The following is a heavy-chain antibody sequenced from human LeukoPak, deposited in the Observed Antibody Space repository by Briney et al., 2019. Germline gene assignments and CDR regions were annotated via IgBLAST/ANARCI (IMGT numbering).Heavy chain of an antibody. CDR1: GGTFSSYA. D-gene: IGHD2-21*01. CDR3: ARDQCGGDCPPGWFDP. Sequence: GASVKVSCKASGGTFSSYAISWVRQAPGQGLEWMGRIIPILGIANYAQKFQGRVTITADKSTSTAYMELSSLRSEDTAVYCCARDQCGGDCPPGWFDPWGQGTLVTVSS. CDR2: IIPILGIA. V-gene: IGHV1-69*04. J-gene: IGHJ5*02.